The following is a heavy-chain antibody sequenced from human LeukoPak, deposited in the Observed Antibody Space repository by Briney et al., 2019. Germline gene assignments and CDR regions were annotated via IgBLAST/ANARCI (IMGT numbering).Heavy chain of an antibody. V-gene: IGHV3-23*01. CDR3: AKDYGSGSYATAYYFDY. D-gene: IGHD3-10*01. J-gene: IGHJ4*02. CDR1: GFTFSSYA. CDR2: MSGSGGMT. Sequence: PGGSLRLSCAAAGFTFSSYAMSWVRQAPGKGLEWVSAMSGSGGMTYYADSVKGRFTISRDNSKKTLYLQMDSLRAEDTAVYYCAKDYGSGSYATAYYFDYWGQGTLVTVSS.